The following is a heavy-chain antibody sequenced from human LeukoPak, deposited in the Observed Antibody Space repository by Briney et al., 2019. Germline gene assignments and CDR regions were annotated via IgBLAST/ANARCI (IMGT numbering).Heavy chain of an antibody. Sequence: SETLSLTCTVSGGSIGSYYWSWIRQPPGKGLEWIGYIYFSGYTNYNPSLKSRVTILVDTSKNQLSLNLKSVTAADTAVYYCASGDTALVTFFDYWGQGTLVTVSS. V-gene: IGHV4-59*01. D-gene: IGHD5-18*01. CDR1: GGSIGSYY. CDR2: IYFSGYT. CDR3: ASGDTALVTFFDY. J-gene: IGHJ4*02.